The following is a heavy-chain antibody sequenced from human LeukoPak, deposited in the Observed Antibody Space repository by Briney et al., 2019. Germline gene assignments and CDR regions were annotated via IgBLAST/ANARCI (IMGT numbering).Heavy chain of an antibody. D-gene: IGHD1-1*01. J-gene: IGHJ4*02. CDR1: GFTFREFA. Sequence: GGSLRLSCTSSGFTFREFAVSWFRQAPGKGLEWIGFIRSSIYGGTPKAAASVKGRFIFSRDDSKGVAYLRMNSLKTDDTAVYYCSGEWGNGNDLRPDSWGQGTPVTVSS. CDR2: IRSSIYGGTP. CDR3: SGEWGNGNDLRPDS. V-gene: IGHV3-49*03.